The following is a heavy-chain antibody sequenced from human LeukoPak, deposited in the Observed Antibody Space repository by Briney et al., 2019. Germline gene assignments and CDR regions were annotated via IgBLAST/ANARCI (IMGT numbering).Heavy chain of an antibody. CDR1: GYTFTGYY. Sequence: ASVKVSCKASGYTFTGYYMHWVRQAPGQGLEWMGWINPNSGGTNYAQKFQGRVTMTRDTSISTAYMELSRLRSDDTAVYYCASYYPGSSGWWGGDYWGQGTLVTVSS. J-gene: IGHJ4*02. CDR2: INPNSGGT. CDR3: ASYYPGSSGWWGGDY. D-gene: IGHD6-19*01. V-gene: IGHV1-2*02.